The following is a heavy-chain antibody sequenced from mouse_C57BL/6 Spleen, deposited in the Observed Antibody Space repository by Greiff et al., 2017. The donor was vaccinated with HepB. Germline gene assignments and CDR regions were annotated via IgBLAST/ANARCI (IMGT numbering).Heavy chain of an antibody. CDR2: ISSGSSTI. CDR1: GFTFSDYG. V-gene: IGHV5-17*01. D-gene: IGHD1-1*01. Sequence: EVMLVESGGGLVKPGGSLKLSCAASGFTFSDYGMHWVRQAPEKGLEWVAYISSGSSTIYYADTVKGRFTISRDNAKNTLFLQMTSLRSEDTAMYYCASPYVISLAWFAYWGQGTLVTVSA. CDR3: ASPYVISLAWFAY. J-gene: IGHJ3*01.